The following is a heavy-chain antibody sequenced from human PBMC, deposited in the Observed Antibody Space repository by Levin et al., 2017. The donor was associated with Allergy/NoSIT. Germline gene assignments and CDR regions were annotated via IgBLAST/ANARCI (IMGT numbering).Heavy chain of an antibody. V-gene: IGHV3-33*01. Sequence: GGSLRLSCAASGFTFSSYGMHWVRQAPGKGLEWVAVIWYDGSNKYYADSVKGRFTISRDNSKNTLYLQMNSLRAEDTAVYYCARDDVAMVQGVLDAFDIWGQGTMVTVSS. CDR1: GFTFSSYG. CDR2: IWYDGSNK. CDR3: ARDDVAMVQGVLDAFDI. J-gene: IGHJ3*02. D-gene: IGHD3-10*01.